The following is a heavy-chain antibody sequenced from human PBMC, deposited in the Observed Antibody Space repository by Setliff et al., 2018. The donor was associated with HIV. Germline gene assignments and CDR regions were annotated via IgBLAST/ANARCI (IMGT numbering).Heavy chain of an antibody. CDR1: GYTFTGYF. Sequence: ASVKVSCKASGYTFTGYFIHWVRQAPGQRLEWMGWIHPGNDNREYSQRFQGRLTMTRDTSASMVYMELNSLTSEDTAVYFCARFSSVYAAIDNWGPGTLVTVSS. D-gene: IGHD2-2*01. CDR3: ARFSSVYAAIDN. V-gene: IGHV1-3*01. CDR2: IHPGNDNR. J-gene: IGHJ4*02.